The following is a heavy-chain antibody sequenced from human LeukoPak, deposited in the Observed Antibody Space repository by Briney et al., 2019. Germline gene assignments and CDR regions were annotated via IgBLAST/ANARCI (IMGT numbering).Heavy chain of an antibody. D-gene: IGHD1-26*01. CDR2: ISSSSSTI. CDR1: GFTFSSHS. CDR3: ARKSGSYPYYYYYYGMDV. Sequence: GGSLRLSCAASGFTFSSHSMNWVRQAPGKGLEWVSYISSSSSTIYYADSVKGRFTISRDNAKNSLYLQMNSLRDEDTAVYYCARKSGSYPYYYYYYGMDVWGQGTTVTVSS. J-gene: IGHJ6*02. V-gene: IGHV3-48*02.